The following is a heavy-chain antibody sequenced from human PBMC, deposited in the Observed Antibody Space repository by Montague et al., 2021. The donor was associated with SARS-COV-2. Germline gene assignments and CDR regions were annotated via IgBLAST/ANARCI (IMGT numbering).Heavy chain of an antibody. CDR1: NASITTSNW. Sequence: SETLSLTCTVSNASITTSNWGTWVLQAPGKGLEWVGEIHHSGTLNYNPSLKSRVTISVDTSKNHFSLILKSVTAADTALYFCAKRIRITVFRGVTLTTHSLESWGQGIMVTVSS. CDR3: AKRIRITVFRGVTLTTHSLES. V-gene: IGHV4/OR15-8*01. CDR2: IHHSGTL. J-gene: IGHJ4*02. D-gene: IGHD3-10*01.